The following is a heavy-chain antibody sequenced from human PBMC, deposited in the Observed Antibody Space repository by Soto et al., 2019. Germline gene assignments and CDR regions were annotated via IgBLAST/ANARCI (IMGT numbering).Heavy chain of an antibody. CDR1: GGSISSGGYS. V-gene: IGHV4-30-2*01. CDR2: IYHSGST. J-gene: IGHJ4*02. Sequence: SETLSLTCAVSGGSISSGGYSWSWIRQPPGKGLEWIGYIYHSGSTYYNPSLKSRVTISVDRSKNQFSLKLSSVTAADTAVYYCARGPPFSYWGQGTLVTVSS. CDR3: ARGPPFSY.